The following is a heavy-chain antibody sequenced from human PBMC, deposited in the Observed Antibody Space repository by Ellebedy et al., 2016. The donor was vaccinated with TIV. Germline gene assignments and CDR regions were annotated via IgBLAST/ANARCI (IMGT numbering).Heavy chain of an antibody. V-gene: IGHV3-23*01. D-gene: IGHD3-10*01. J-gene: IGHJ4*02. CDR2: ISGSGGST. CDR1: GFTFSSDS. Sequence: GGSLRLSCAASGFTFSSDSMNWVRQAPGKGLEWVSAISGSGGSTYYADSVKGRFTISRDKAKNSLFLQMNSLRAEDTAVYSCARGSTRGGGSGTYSDYWGQGTLVTVSS. CDR3: ARGSTRGGGSGTYSDY.